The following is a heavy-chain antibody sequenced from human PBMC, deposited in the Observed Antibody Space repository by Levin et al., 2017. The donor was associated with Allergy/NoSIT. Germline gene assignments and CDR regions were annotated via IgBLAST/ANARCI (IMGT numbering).Heavy chain of an antibody. Sequence: SCAASGFTFSDYGMHWVRQAPGKGLEWVAVISYDGSNKNYADSVKGRFTISRDNSKNTLYLQLNSLRAEDTAVYYCARTPCSSTSCPFDYWGQGSLVTVSS. V-gene: IGHV3-30*03. CDR3: ARTPCSSTSCPFDY. CDR2: ISYDGSNK. CDR1: GFTFSDYG. D-gene: IGHD2-2*01. J-gene: IGHJ4*02.